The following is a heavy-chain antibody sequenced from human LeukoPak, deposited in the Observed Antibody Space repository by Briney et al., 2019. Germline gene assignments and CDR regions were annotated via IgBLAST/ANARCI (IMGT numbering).Heavy chain of an antibody. J-gene: IGHJ2*01. V-gene: IGHV4-34*01. CDR3: ARVVNTMVRGYWYFDL. CDR1: GGSFSGYY. Sequence: SETLSLTCAVYGGSFSGYYWSWIRQPPGKGLEWIGEINHSGSTNYNPSLKSRVTISVDTSKNQFSLKLSSVTAADTAVYYCARVVNTMVRGYWYFDLWGRGTLVTVSS. D-gene: IGHD3-10*01. CDR2: INHSGST.